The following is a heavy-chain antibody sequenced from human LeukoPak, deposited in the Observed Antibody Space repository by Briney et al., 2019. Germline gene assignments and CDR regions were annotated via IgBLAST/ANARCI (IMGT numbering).Heavy chain of an antibody. Sequence: GGSLRLSCAASGFTFSDYYMSWIRQAPGKGLEWVSYITSSGTTMYYADSVKGRFTISRDNAKNSLYLQMNSLRAEDTAVYYCARVTGIYYYYGMDVWGQGTTVTVSS. CDR3: ARVTGIYYYYGMDV. V-gene: IGHV3-11*01. CDR1: GFTFSDYY. D-gene: IGHD3-16*01. J-gene: IGHJ6*02. CDR2: ITSSGTTM.